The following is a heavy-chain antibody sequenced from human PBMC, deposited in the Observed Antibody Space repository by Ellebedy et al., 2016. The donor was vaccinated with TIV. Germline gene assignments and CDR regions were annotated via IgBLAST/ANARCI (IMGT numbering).Heavy chain of an antibody. CDR2: INPNSGGT. D-gene: IGHD1-26*01. V-gene: IGHV1-2*04. Sequence: ASVKVSXKASGYTFTGYYMHWVRQAPGQGLEWMGWINPNSGGTNYAQKFQGWVTMTRDTSISTAYMELSRLRSDDTAVYYCATPGGYSSWAFDIWGQGTMVTVSS. CDR1: GYTFTGYY. CDR3: ATPGGYSSWAFDI. J-gene: IGHJ3*02.